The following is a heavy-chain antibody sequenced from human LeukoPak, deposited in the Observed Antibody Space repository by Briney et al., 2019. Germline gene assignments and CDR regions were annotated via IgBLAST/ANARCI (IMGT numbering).Heavy chain of an antibody. CDR2: ISGGGLST. CDR1: GFTFSSYA. V-gene: IGHV3-23*01. CDR3: ARDRQYDFWSGYYGYYYGMDV. D-gene: IGHD3-3*01. J-gene: IGHJ6*02. Sequence: GGSLRLSCAASGFTFSSYAMNWVRQAPGKGLEWVSAISGGGLSTYYADSVKGRFTISRDNSKNTLYLQMNSLRAEDTAVYYCARDRQYDFWSGYYGYYYGMDVWGQGTTVTVSS.